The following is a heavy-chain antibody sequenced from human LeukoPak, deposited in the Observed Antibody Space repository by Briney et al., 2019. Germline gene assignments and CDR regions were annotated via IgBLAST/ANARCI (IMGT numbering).Heavy chain of an antibody. V-gene: IGHV1-2*02. CDR1: GYTFTGYY. CDR2: INPNSGGT. D-gene: IGHD3-22*01. Sequence: ASVKVSCKASGYTFTGYYMHWVRQAPGQGLEWMGWINPNSGGTNYAQKVQDRVTMTADTYTNTVYLDLRSLRPDDTAMYYCARDRAFGRRLLPSTASDNWGQGTLVTVSS. CDR3: ARDRAFGRRLLPSTASDN. J-gene: IGHJ4*02.